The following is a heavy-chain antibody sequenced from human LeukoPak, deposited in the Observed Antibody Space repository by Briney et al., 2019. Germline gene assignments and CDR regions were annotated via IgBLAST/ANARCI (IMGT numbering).Heavy chain of an antibody. Sequence: PGGSLRLSCAASGFTFSSYWMSWVRQAPGKGLEWVANIKQDGSDKYYVDSVKGRFTISRDNAKNSLYLQMNSLRAEDTAVYYCARDRHSSSWDTFDYWGQGTLVTVSS. D-gene: IGHD6-13*01. CDR3: ARDRHSSSWDTFDY. J-gene: IGHJ4*02. V-gene: IGHV3-7*01. CDR1: GFTFSSYW. CDR2: IKQDGSDK.